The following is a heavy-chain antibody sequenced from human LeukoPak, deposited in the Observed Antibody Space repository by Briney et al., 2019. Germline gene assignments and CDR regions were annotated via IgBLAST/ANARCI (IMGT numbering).Heavy chain of an antibody. CDR1: GFTFSKYG. CDR2: ISYDGNDK. J-gene: IGHJ6*02. D-gene: IGHD3-10*01. CDR3: AKDSVWFGDLLGGMDV. Sequence: GRSLRLSCVASGFTFSKYGMHWVRQAPGKGLEWVAVISYDGNDKYYADSVKGRFTISRDISKNTLYLQMNTLRTEDTAVYYCAKDSVWFGDLLGGMDVWGQGTTVTVSS. V-gene: IGHV3-30*18.